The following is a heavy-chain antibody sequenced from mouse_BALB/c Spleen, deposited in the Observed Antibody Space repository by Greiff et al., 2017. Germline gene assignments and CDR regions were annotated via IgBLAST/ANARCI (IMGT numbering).Heavy chain of an antibody. J-gene: IGHJ2*01. CDR2: IDPANGNT. CDR3: ASYYGSSYYFDC. CDR1: GFNIKDTY. D-gene: IGHD1-1*01. Sequence: VQLQQSGAELVKPGASVKLSCTASGFNIKDTYMHWVKQRPEQGLEWIGRIDPANGNTKYDPKFQGKATITADTSSNTAYLQLSSLTSEDTAVYYCASYYGSSYYFDCWGQGTTLTVSS. V-gene: IGHV14-3*02.